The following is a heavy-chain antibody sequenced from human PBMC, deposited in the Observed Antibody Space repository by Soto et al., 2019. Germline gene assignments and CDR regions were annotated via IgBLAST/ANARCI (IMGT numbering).Heavy chain of an antibody. CDR3: AREGYYYDTSGYYIFDY. CDR2: IYYLGNT. CDR1: GGSISSYD. V-gene: IGHV4-59*01. Sequence: SETLYLTCTVSGGSISSYDWSWIRQPPGKGLEWIGYIYYLGNTNYNPSLKSRVTISVDTSKNQFSLKLGSVTAADTAVYYCAREGYYYDTSGYYIFDYWGQGTLVTVSS. J-gene: IGHJ4*02. D-gene: IGHD3-22*01.